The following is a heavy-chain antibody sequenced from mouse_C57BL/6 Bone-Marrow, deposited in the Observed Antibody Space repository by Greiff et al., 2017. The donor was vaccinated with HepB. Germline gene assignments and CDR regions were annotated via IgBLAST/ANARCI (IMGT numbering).Heavy chain of an antibody. Sequence: VQLQQPGAELVKPGASVKLSCKASGYTFTSYWMHWVKQRPGQGLEWIGMIHPNSGSTNYNEKFKSKATLTVDKSSSTAYMQLSSLTSEDSAVYYCAKRGLRGYFDYWGKGTTLTVSS. V-gene: IGHV1-64*01. CDR1: GYTFTSYW. CDR3: AKRGLRGYFDY. CDR2: IHPNSGST. D-gene: IGHD2-2*01. J-gene: IGHJ2*01.